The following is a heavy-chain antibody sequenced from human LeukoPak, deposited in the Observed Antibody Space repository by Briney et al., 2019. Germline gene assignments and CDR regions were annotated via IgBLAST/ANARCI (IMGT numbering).Heavy chain of an antibody. CDR2: IYNDESHT. D-gene: IGHD3-10*01. CDR1: GFTFSTYW. V-gene: IGHV3-74*01. Sequence: GGSLRLSCVASGFTFSTYWMHWVRQVPGKGLVWVSYIYNDESHTDYADSVKGRFTISRDNAKNTLYLQMSSLRAEDTAIYYCVNTLRDYYYGLDVWGQGTTVTVSS. J-gene: IGHJ6*02. CDR3: VNTLRDYYYGLDV.